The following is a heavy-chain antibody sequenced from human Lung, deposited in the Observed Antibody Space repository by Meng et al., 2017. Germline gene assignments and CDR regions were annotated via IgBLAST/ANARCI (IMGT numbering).Heavy chain of an antibody. CDR3: TNDRLNH. CDR1: GFTFTDHW. Sequence: EVQLVRSGGGVVPPGGSLRFSCAASGFTFTDHWRHWVRQGPGKGLVWVSRINRDGTKPTYADSVKGRFTISRDNAKNTLYLQMNNLRAEDTAFYYCTNDRLNHWGQGALVTVSS. CDR2: INRDGTKP. J-gene: IGHJ1*01. V-gene: IGHV3-74*01. D-gene: IGHD1-1*01.